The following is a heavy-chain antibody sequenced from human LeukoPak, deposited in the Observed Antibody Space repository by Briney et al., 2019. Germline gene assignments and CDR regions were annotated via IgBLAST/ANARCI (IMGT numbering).Heavy chain of an antibody. D-gene: IGHD1-26*01. V-gene: IGHV1-3*01. CDR1: GYTFTSYA. CDR3: ARDPEWELYFDY. CDR2: INAGNGNT. J-gene: IGHJ4*02. Sequence: ASVKVSCKASGYTFTSYAMHWVRQAPGQRLEWMGWINAGNGNTKYSQKFQGRVTITRDTSASTAYVELSSLRSEDTAVYYCARDPEWELYFDYWGQGTLVTVSS.